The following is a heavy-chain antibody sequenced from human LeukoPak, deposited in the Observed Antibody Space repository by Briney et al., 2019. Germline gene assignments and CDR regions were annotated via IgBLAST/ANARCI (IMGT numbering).Heavy chain of an antibody. V-gene: IGHV1-8*01. CDR1: GYTFTSYD. Sequence: ASVKVSCKASGYTFTSYDINWVRQATGQGLEWMGWMNPNSGNTGYAQKFQGRVTMTRNTSKSTAYMELSSLRSEDTAVYYCARELGYCSSTSCSNWFDPWGQGTLVTVSS. CDR2: MNPNSGNT. J-gene: IGHJ5*02. D-gene: IGHD2-2*01. CDR3: ARELGYCSSTSCSNWFDP.